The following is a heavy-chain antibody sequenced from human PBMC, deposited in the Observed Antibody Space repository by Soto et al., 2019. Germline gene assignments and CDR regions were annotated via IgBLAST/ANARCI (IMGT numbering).Heavy chain of an antibody. CDR3: AHRRDGYNDGYYDY. V-gene: IGHV2-5*01. J-gene: IGHJ4*02. CDR1: GFSDTTSGVG. D-gene: IGHD5-12*01. Sequence: QITLKESGPTLVKPTQTLTLTCTGSGFSDTTSGVGVGWIRQPPGKALEWLAVIYWNDDKRYSPSLKSRLTITKDSSKNQVVLTMTSVDPVDTATYYCAHRRDGYNDGYYDYWGQGTLVTVSS. CDR2: IYWNDDK.